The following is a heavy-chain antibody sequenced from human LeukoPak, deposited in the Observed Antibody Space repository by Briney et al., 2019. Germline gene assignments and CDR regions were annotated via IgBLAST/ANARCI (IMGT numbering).Heavy chain of an antibody. V-gene: IGHV1-69*13. CDR2: IIPIFGTA. Sequence: ASVKVSCKAPGGTISSYAISWVRQAPGQGLEWMGGIIPIFGTANYAQKFQGRVTITADESTSTAYMELSSLRSEDTAVYYCARDPRTYYYDSSGYYFDYWGQGTLVTVSS. J-gene: IGHJ4*02. D-gene: IGHD3-22*01. CDR1: GGTISSYA. CDR3: ARDPRTYYYDSSGYYFDY.